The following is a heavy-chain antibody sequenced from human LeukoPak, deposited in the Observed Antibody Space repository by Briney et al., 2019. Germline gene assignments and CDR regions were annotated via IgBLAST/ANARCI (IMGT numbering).Heavy chain of an antibody. V-gene: IGHV4-59*01. CDR2: IYYSGST. CDR3: ARGVSLLWFGDVGWFDS. Sequence: SETLSLTCTVYGGSISSYYWSWIRQPPGKGLEWIGYIYYSGSTNYNPSLKSRVTISVDTSKNQFPLKLSSVPAADTAVYYCARGVSLLWFGDVGWFDSWGQGTLVTVS. CDR1: GGSISSYY. D-gene: IGHD3-10*01. J-gene: IGHJ5*01.